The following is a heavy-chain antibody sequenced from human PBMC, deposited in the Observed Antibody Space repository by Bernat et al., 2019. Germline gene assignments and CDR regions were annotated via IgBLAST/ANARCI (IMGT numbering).Heavy chain of an antibody. CDR2: ISAYNGNT. J-gene: IGHJ4*02. V-gene: IGHV1-18*04. CDR1: GYIFTSYG. D-gene: IGHD4-17*01. CDR3: AGEHGDYLHN. Sequence: QVQLVQSGAEVKKLGASVKVSCKASGYIFTSYGISWVRLAPGQGLEWMGWISAYNGNTNYAQKLQGRVTMTTDTSTSTGCMELEGRRSDDAAVYYCAGEHGDYLHNWGQGTLVTVSS.